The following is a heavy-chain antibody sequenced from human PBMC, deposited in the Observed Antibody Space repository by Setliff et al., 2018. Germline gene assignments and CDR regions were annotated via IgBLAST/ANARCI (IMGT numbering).Heavy chain of an antibody. Sequence: SGGSLRLSCAASGFTFSDYYMSWIRQAPGKGLEWVSYISSSGSTIYYADSVKGRFTISRDNAKNSLYLQMNSLRAEDTAVYYCARDPSGGKLYYPDYWGQGTLVTVSS. CDR3: ARDPSGGKLYYPDY. V-gene: IGHV3-11*01. D-gene: IGHD2-15*01. CDR2: ISSSGSTI. J-gene: IGHJ4*02. CDR1: GFTFSDYY.